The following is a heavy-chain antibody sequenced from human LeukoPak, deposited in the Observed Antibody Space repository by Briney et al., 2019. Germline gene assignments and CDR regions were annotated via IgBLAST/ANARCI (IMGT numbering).Heavy chain of an antibody. D-gene: IGHD3-22*01. CDR2: INPNSGGT. J-gene: IGHJ4*02. CDR1: GYTFTGYY. CDR3: ARGRHYDSDGYYAAFYFDY. Sequence: ASVKVSCKASGYTFTGYYMHWVRQAPGQGLEWMGWINPNSGGTNYAQKFQGRVSMTRDTSINTAYMELNRVRSDDTALYYCARGRHYDSDGYYAAFYFDYWGQETLVTVSS. V-gene: IGHV1-2*02.